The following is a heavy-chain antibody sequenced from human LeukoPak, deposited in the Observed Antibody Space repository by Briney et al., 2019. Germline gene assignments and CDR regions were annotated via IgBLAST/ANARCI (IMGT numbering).Heavy chain of an antibody. Sequence: SETLSLTCAVYGGSFSGYYWSWIRQPPGKGLEWIGDINHSGSTNYNPSLKSRVTISVDTSKNQFSLKLSSVTAADTAVYYCAVYCSSTSCYEEYWFDPWGQGTLVTVSS. V-gene: IGHV4-34*01. CDR1: GGSFSGYY. J-gene: IGHJ5*02. D-gene: IGHD2-2*01. CDR3: AVYCSSTSCYEEYWFDP. CDR2: INHSGST.